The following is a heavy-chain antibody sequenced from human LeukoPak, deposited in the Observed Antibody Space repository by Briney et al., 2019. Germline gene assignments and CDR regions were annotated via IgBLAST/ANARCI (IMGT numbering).Heavy chain of an antibody. CDR2: MNPNSGNT. Sequence: GASLKVSCKASGYTFTSYDINWVGQATGQGLEWMGWMNPNSGNTGYAQKFQGRVTMTRNTSISTAYMELSSLRSEDTAVYYCARQDVLLWFGDAKEGEYDAFDIWGQGTMVTVSS. J-gene: IGHJ3*02. CDR1: GYTFTSYD. V-gene: IGHV1-8*01. D-gene: IGHD3-10*01. CDR3: ARQDVLLWFGDAKEGEYDAFDI.